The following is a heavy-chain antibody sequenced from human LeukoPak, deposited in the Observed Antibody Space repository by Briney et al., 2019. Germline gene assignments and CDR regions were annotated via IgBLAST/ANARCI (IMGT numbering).Heavy chain of an antibody. V-gene: IGHV4-39*01. D-gene: IGHD5/OR15-5a*01. J-gene: IGHJ4*02. Sequence: SETLSLTCTVSGGSISSSSFHWGWIRQPPGKGLEWIGTIYYSGTTYYNPSLKSRVTISVDTSKNQFSLNLSSVTAADTAVYYCAKRLLVYDDNVSLGLGYWGQGTLVTVSS. CDR3: AKRLLVYDDNVSLGLGY. CDR1: GGSISSSSFH. CDR2: IYYSGTT.